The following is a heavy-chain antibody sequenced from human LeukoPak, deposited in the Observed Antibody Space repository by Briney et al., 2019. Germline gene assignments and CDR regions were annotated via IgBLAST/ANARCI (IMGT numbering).Heavy chain of an antibody. J-gene: IGHJ6*03. CDR3: ARRGGKNYGDYLLYYYYMDV. CDR1: GYTFTGYY. D-gene: IGHD4-17*01. V-gene: IGHV1-18*04. CDR2: ISAYNGDT. Sequence: ASVKVSCKASGYTFTGYYMHWVRQAPGQGLEWMGWISAYNGDTHYAQKFQGRVTMTTDTSTSTAYMELRSLRSDDTAMYYCARRGGKNYGDYLLYYYYMDVWGKGTTVTVSS.